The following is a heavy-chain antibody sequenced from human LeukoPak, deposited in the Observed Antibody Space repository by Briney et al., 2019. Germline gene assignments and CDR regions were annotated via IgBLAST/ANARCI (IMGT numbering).Heavy chain of an antibody. CDR2: INSDGINT. V-gene: IGHV3-74*01. Sequence: GGSLRLSYAASGFTFSNYWMHWVRQAPGKGLVWVSRINSDGINTSYADSVKGRFTISRDNAKNTLNLQMNSLRAEDTAVYYCARDLLGYNNYYMDVWGKGTTVTVSS. CDR1: GFTFSNYW. J-gene: IGHJ6*03. D-gene: IGHD3-10*01. CDR3: ARDLLGYNNYYMDV.